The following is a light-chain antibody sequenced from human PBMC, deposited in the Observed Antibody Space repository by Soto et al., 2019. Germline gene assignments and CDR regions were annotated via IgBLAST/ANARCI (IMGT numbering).Light chain of an antibody. J-gene: IGKJ1*01. CDR1: QSVSGW. CDR2: YAS. CDR3: QQHETFSGT. Sequence: DIQLTQSPSTLSASVGDTVTLTCLASQSVSGWLAWYQQKPGEAPTLLIYYASALPRGVPSRFSGSGSGTKVSLTIASLQHDDFATYYCQQHETFSGTFGPGTKVDI. V-gene: IGKV1-5*01.